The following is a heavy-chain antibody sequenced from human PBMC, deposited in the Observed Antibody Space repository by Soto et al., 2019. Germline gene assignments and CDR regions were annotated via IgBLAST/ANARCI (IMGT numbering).Heavy chain of an antibody. V-gene: IGHV1-18*01. CDR2: ISPYTGNT. Sequence: QVQLVQSGDEVKKPGASVKVSCKASGYIFVNYGIAWVRQAPGQGLGWMGWISPYTGNTHSATKIQCRLTMTTDTSTRTAYMDLGNLTSDETAVYYCVMVDNYVTPTPQDVWGQGTTVTVSS. CDR1: GYIFVNYG. D-gene: IGHD3-16*01. J-gene: IGHJ6*02. CDR3: VMVDNYVTPTPQDV.